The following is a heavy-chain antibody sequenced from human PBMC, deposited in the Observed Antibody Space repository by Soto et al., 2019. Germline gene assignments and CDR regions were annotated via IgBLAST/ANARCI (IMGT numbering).Heavy chain of an antibody. V-gene: IGHV4-28*01. CDR3: AGTSRFKTGHLDY. CDR1: GYSISSDNW. CDR2: IFYTGTT. J-gene: IGHJ4*02. Sequence: SETLSLTCAVPGYSISSDNWWGWIRQPPGKGLEWIGYIFYTGTTYYNLSLKSRVTMSVDTAKDQFSLKLSSVTAADTAVYYCAGTSRFKTGHLDYWGQGTLVTVSS. D-gene: IGHD3-9*01.